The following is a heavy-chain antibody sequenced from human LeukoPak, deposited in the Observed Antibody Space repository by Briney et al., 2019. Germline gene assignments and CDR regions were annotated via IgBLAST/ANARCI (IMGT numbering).Heavy chain of an antibody. Sequence: SETLSLTCAVYGGSFSGYYWSWIRQPPGKRLEWIGYICYSGSTNYNPSLKSRVTISVDTSKNQFSLKLSSVTAADTAVYFCARDGALPGGGDYLFDYWGQGTLVTVSS. D-gene: IGHD2-21*01. CDR3: ARDGALPGGGDYLFDY. CDR2: ICYSGST. V-gene: IGHV4-59*01. CDR1: GGSFSGYY. J-gene: IGHJ4*02.